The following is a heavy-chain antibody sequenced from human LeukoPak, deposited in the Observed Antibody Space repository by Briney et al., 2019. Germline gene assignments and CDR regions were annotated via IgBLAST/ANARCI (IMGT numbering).Heavy chain of an antibody. CDR3: AKDPRYYYDSSGYYLSPLYFDY. CDR2: ISWNSGSI. CDR1: GFTFDDYA. D-gene: IGHD3-22*01. Sequence: GRSLRLSCAAPGFTFDDYAMHWVRHAPGKGLEWVSGISWNSGSIGYADSVKGRFTISRGNAKNSLYLQMNSLRAEDTALYYCAKDPRYYYDSSGYYLSPLYFDYWGQGTLVTVSS. J-gene: IGHJ4*02. V-gene: IGHV3-9*01.